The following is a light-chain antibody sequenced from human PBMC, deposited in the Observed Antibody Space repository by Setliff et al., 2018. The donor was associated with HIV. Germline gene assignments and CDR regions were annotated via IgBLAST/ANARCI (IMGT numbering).Light chain of an antibody. V-gene: IGKV2-28*01. J-gene: IGKJ4*01. CDR1: QSLLDRNGYNY. Sequence: EIVLTQSPLSLSVTPGEPASMSCRSSQSLLDRNGYNYLDWYLQKPGQAPQLLIYLGSDRASGVPDRFSGSGSGTDFTLKISSVEPEDVGVYYCMQAQQNPLTVGGGTKVDIK. CDR3: MQAQQNPLT. CDR2: LGS.